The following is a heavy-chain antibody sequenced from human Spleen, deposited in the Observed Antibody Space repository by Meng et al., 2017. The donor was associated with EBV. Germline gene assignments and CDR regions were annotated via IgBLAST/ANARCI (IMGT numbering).Heavy chain of an antibody. CDR1: GGCISSSSYY. CDR2: IYYSGST. D-gene: IGHD5-12*01. CDR3: ASLYDSGYDFDY. Sequence: QVELGGEGTGLGKPSGAPCLPCAGSGGCISSSSYYWGWSRQPPGKGLEWIGNIYYSGSTYYNPSLKSRVTISVDTSKNQFSLKLSSVTAADTAVYYCASLYDSGYDFDYWGQGTLVTVFS. V-gene: IGHV4-39*01. J-gene: IGHJ4*02.